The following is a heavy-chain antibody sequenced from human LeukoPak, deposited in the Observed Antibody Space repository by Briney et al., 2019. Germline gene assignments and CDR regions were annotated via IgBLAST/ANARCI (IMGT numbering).Heavy chain of an antibody. D-gene: IGHD5-18*01. CDR2: INPSGGST. J-gene: IGHJ4*02. V-gene: IGHV1-46*01. Sequence: ASVKVSCEASGYTFTSYYMHWVRQAPGQGLEWMGIINPSGGSTSYAQKFQGRVTMTRNTSISTAYMELSSLRSEDTAVYYCARSRGYSYAFDYWGQGTLVTVSS. CDR1: GYTFTSYY. CDR3: ARSRGYSYAFDY.